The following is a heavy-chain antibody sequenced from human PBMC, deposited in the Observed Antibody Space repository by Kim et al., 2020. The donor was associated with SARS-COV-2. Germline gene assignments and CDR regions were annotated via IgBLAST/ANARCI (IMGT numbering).Heavy chain of an antibody. J-gene: IGHJ4*02. CDR1: GGSISSGNW. CDR2: ISSGGST. CDR3: VRVDDY. Sequence: SETLSLTCAVSGGSISSGNWWSWVRQPPGKGLEWVGEISSGGSTRYNPSLQSRVTLLTDNSKNQFSLSLTSVTAADTAVYYCVRVDDYWGPGTLVTVSS. V-gene: IGHV4-4*02.